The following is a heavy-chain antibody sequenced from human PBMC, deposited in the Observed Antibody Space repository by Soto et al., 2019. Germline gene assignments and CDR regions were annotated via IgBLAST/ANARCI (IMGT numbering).Heavy chain of an antibody. Sequence: QVQLQESGPGLVKPSQTLSLTCTVSGGSISSGDYYWSWIRQPPGKGLEWIGYIYYSGSTYYNPSLKIRVTISVDTSKNQFSLKLSSVTAADTAVYYCASYDSSGNAAYYFDYWGQGTLVTVSS. D-gene: IGHD3-22*01. CDR3: ASYDSSGNAAYYFDY. J-gene: IGHJ4*02. V-gene: IGHV4-30-4*01. CDR1: GGSISSGDYY. CDR2: IYYSGST.